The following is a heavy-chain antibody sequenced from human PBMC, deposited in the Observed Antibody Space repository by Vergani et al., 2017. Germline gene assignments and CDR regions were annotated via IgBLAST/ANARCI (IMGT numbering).Heavy chain of an antibody. CDR3: ARCFRDEGMIYGGTGENWFDP. J-gene: IGHJ5*02. V-gene: IGHV4-39*01. Sequence: QLQLQESGPGLVKPSETLSLTCTVSGGSITYGAFYWGWIRQSPGKGLEWIGSIYYSENKFYNPSLESRVTLSIDTTKNQFYLELKSVTAADTAVYYCARCFRDEGMIYGGTGENWFDPWGQGTLVTVSS. CDR2: IYYSENK. CDR1: GGSITYGAFY. D-gene: IGHD3-22*01.